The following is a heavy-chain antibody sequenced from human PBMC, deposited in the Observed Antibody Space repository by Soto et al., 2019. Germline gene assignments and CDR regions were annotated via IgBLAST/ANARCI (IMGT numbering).Heavy chain of an antibody. V-gene: IGHV4-59*01. D-gene: IGHD2-21*01. Sequence: SETLSLTCTVSGGSITSYNWNWLRQPPGKALEWIGYVYNSGSTNYNPSLKSRVTISVDTSKNQFSLKVNSVTAADTAVYYCARRAVVAVTGSLDNGLDPWGQGILVTVSS. CDR1: GGSITSYN. CDR3: ARRAVVAVTGSLDNGLDP. J-gene: IGHJ5*02. CDR2: VYNSGST.